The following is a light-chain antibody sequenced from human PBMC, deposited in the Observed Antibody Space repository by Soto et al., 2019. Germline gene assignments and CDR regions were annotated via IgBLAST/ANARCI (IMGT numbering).Light chain of an antibody. CDR1: SSDVGVYNY. Sequence: QSALTQPRSVSGSPGQSVTISCTGTSSDVGVYNYVSWYQQHPGKAPKLIIYDVSNRPSGVSNRFSGSKSGNTASLTISGLQAEDEADYYCSSYTSSSTVVFGGGTKLTVL. CDR2: DVS. CDR3: SSYTSSSTVV. J-gene: IGLJ2*01. V-gene: IGLV2-14*01.